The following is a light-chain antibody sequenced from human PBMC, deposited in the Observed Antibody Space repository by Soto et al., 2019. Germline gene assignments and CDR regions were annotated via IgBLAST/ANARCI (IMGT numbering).Light chain of an antibody. CDR3: QQYNSYALT. CDR2: KAS. CDR1: QDVNINY. Sequence: TQSPGTLSLSPGERATLSCRASQDVNINYLAWYQQKPGKAPKLLIYKASSLESGVPSRFSGSGSGTEFTLTISSLQPDDFATYYCQQYNSYALTFGGGTKVEIK. J-gene: IGKJ4*01. V-gene: IGKV1-5*03.